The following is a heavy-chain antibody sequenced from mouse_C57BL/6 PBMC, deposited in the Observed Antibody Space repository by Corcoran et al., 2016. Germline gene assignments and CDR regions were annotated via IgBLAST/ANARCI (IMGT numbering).Heavy chain of an antibody. CDR3: AITTVVGNWYFDV. J-gene: IGHJ1*03. CDR1: GYTFTSYW. V-gene: IGHV1-53*01. CDR2: INPSNGGT. D-gene: IGHD1-1*01. Sequence: QVQLQQPGTELVKPGASVKLSCKASGYTFTSYWMHWVKQRPGQGLEWIGNINPSNGGTNYNEKFRSKATLTVDKSSSTAYMQLISLTSEDSAVYYCAITTVVGNWYFDVWGTGTTVTVSS.